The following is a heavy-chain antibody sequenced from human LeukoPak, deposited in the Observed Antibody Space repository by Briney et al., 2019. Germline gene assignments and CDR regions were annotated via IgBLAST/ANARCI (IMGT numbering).Heavy chain of an antibody. CDR3: ARGPPPFRGSYTDY. D-gene: IGHD1-26*01. J-gene: IGHJ4*02. Sequence: VAPVKVSCKASGYTFTSYDINWVRQATGQGLEWMGWMNPNSGNTGYAQKFQGRVTMTRNTSISTAYMELSSLRSEDTAVYYCARGPPPFRGSYTDYWGQGTLVTVSS. CDR1: GYTFTSYD. CDR2: MNPNSGNT. V-gene: IGHV1-8*01.